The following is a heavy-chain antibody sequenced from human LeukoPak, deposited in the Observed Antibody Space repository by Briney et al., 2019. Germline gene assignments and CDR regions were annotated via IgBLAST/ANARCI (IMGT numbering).Heavy chain of an antibody. CDR3: AKYGSGVFDY. V-gene: IGHV3-21*01. CDR2: ISSTSSYI. CDR1: GSIFTNYN. J-gene: IGHJ4*02. Sequence: PGGSLRLSCAASGSIFTNYNLNWVRQAPGKGLEWVSSISSTSSYIYYADSVKGRFTISRDNAKNSLYLQMNSLRAEDTAVYYCAKYGSGVFDYWGQGTLVTVSS. D-gene: IGHD3-10*01.